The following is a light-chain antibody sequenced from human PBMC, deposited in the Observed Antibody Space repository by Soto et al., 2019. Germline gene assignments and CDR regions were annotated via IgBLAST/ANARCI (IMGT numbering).Light chain of an antibody. J-gene: IGKJ2*01. CDR2: GIS. V-gene: IGKV3-11*01. CDR3: QQGSDWPPTYT. CDR1: QSVSNS. Sequence: EMVLTQSPATLSLSPGERATLSCRASQSVSNSLVWYQQKAGQAPRLLLYGISYRATGVPARFSGSGSGTDFTLSISSLEPEDFAIYYCQQGSDWPPTYTFGQGTKLEIK.